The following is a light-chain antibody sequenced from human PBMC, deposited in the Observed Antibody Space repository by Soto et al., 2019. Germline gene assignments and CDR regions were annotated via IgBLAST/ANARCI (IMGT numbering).Light chain of an antibody. Sequence: EIVMTQSPATLSVSPGERATLSCRASQSVSSNLAWYQQKPGQAPRLLIYGASTRATGIPARFSGSGSGTEFILYICSLQAEESAVYYCKHYNTGPQIHVAQGTRVEIK. CDR3: KHYNTGPQIH. J-gene: IGKJ5*01. CDR1: QSVSSN. V-gene: IGKV3-15*01. CDR2: GAS.